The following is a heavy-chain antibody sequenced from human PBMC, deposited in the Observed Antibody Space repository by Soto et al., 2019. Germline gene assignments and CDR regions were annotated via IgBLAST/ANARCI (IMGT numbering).Heavy chain of an antibody. CDR2: ISGSGGST. D-gene: IGHD3-16*01. J-gene: IGHJ6*02. Sequence: GGSLRLSCAASGFTFSSYAMSWVRQAPGKGLEWVSAISGSGGSTYYADSVKGRFTISRDTAKTSLYLQMNSLRAEDTALYYCARHRYYEGSVPGYGMDVWGQGTTVTVSS. V-gene: IGHV3-23*01. CDR3: ARHRYYEGSVPGYGMDV. CDR1: GFTFSSYA.